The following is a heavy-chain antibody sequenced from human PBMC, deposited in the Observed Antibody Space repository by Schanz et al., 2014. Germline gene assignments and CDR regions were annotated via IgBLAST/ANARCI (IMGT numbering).Heavy chain of an antibody. D-gene: IGHD6-13*01. V-gene: IGHV1-46*01. J-gene: IGHJ4*02. CDR3: ASSGAGYSSSWDFDY. CDR1: GYTFTSYS. CDR2: INLSGGST. Sequence: QVQLVQSGAEVKKPGASVKVSCKASGYTFTSYSMHWVRQAPGQGLEWMGIINLSGGSTNNAQKFQGRVTITADKSTFTAYMDVSSLRSEDTAVYYCASSGAGYSSSWDFDYWGQGTLXTVSS.